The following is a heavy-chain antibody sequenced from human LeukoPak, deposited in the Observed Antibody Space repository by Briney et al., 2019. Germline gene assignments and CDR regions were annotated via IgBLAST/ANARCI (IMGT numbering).Heavy chain of an antibody. J-gene: IGHJ4*02. CDR2: INPNSGGT. V-gene: IGHV1-2*02. Sequence: ASVKVSCKASGYTFTGYYMHWVRQAPGQGLEWMGWINPNSGGTNYAQKFEGRVTMTRDTSISTAYMELSSLRSKDTAVYYCARGAIAAAFFDYWGQGTLVTVSS. CDR3: ARGAIAAAFFDY. CDR1: GYTFTGYY. D-gene: IGHD6-13*01.